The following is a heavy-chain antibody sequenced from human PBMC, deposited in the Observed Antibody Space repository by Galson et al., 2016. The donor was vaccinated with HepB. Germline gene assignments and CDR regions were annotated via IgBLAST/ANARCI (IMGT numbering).Heavy chain of an antibody. CDR2: VSYDGDNK. CDR3: ARDPAPYYGSGSYLDYSDY. J-gene: IGHJ4*02. Sequence: SLRLSCAASGFTFSSYAMHWVRQAPGKGLEWVAVVSYDGDNKYYADSVKGRFTISRDNSKNTLYLQMNSLRAEDTAVYFCARDPAPYYGSGSYLDYSDYWGQGTLVTVSS. CDR1: GFTFSSYA. V-gene: IGHV3-30-3*01. D-gene: IGHD3-10*01.